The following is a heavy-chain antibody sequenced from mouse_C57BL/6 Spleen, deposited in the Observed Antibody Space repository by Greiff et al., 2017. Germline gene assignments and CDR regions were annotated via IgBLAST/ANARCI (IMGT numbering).Heavy chain of an antibody. CDR2: IYPGSGNT. CDR3: ARRDYGSSYFDY. CDR1: GYTFTDYY. D-gene: IGHD1-1*01. J-gene: IGHJ2*01. Sequence: QVQLQQSGAELVRPGASVKLSCKASGYTFTDYYINWVQQRPGQGLEWIARIYPGSGNTYYNEKFKGKATLTGEKSSSTAYMQLSSLTSEDSAVYYCARRDYGSSYFDYWGQGTTLTVSS. V-gene: IGHV1-76*01.